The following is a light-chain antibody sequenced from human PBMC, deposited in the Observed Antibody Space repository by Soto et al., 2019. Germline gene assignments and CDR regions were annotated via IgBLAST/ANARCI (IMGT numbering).Light chain of an antibody. V-gene: IGLV2-8*01. J-gene: IGLJ7*01. CDR3: KSYAGSNTYV. CDR1: KSDIGVYDF. Sequence: QSALTQPPSASGSPGQSVTISCTGTKSDIGVYDFVSWYQHHPGKAPRLIIYEVVQRPSGVPDRFSGSKSGNTASLTVSGLQAADEADYSCKSYAGSNTYVFGSGTQLTVL. CDR2: EVV.